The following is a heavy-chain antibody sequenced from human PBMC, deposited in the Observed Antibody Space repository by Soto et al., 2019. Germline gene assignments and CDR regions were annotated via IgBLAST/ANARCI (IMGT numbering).Heavy chain of an antibody. Sequence: SETLSLTCTVSGGSISSGGYYCSWIRQHPGKGLEWIGYIYYSGSTYYNPSLKSRVTISVDRSKSQLSLRLSSVTAADTAVYYCARNQNYLAGMDVWGQGTTVTVSS. D-gene: IGHD1-7*01. CDR1: GGSISSGGYY. J-gene: IGHJ6*02. V-gene: IGHV4-31*03. CDR2: IYYSGST. CDR3: ARNQNYLAGMDV.